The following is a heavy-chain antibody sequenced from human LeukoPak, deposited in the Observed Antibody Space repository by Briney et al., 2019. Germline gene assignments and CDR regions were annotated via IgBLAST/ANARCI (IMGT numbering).Heavy chain of an antibody. CDR1: GGSISSYY. J-gene: IGHJ5*02. CDR2: IYYSGST. D-gene: IGHD6-19*01. V-gene: IGHV4-59*01. Sequence: SETLSLTCTVSGGSISSYYWSWIRQPPGKGLEWIGYIYYSGSTNYNPSLKSRVTISVDTSKNQFSLKLSSVTAADTAVYYCARAPLIAVAGRGWFDPWGREPWSPSPQ. CDR3: ARAPLIAVAGRGWFDP.